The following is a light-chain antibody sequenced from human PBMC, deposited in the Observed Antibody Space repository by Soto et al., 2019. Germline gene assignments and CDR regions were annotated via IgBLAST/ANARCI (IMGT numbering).Light chain of an antibody. J-gene: IGKJ4*01. V-gene: IGKV3-20*01. CDR3: QQYGSSPLT. CDR2: GAS. Sequence: EIVMTQSPGTLSVSPGERVTLSCRASQSVGNNLAWHQQKPGQAPRLLIYGASSRATGIPDRFSGSGSETDFTLTISRLEPEDFAVYYCQQYGSSPLTFGGGTKVDIK. CDR1: QSVGNN.